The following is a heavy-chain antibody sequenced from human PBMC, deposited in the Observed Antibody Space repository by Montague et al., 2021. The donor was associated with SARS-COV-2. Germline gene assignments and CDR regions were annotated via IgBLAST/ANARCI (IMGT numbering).Heavy chain of an antibody. CDR3: AHLIRYYDVFTGIPFDY. CDR2: IYSNDEK. D-gene: IGHD3-9*01. CDR1: GFSLSTHNVG. Sequence: PALVKPTQTLTLTCTFSGFSLSTHNVGVGWIRQPPGKALEWVAVIYSNDEKRYSPSLRNRLTITKDTAKNQVVLSLTYVDPVDTATYYCAHLIRYYDVFTGIPFDYWGQGSLVTVSS. J-gene: IGHJ4*02. V-gene: IGHV2-5*01.